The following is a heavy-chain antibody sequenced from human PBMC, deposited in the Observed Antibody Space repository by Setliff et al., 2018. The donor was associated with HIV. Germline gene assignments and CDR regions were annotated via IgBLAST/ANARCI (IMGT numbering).Heavy chain of an antibody. CDR2: IYYSGST. CDR3: ARHFGWLPREIDY. Sequence: PSETLSLTCILSGGSISTSNYYWGWIRQPPGKGLEWIGSIYYSGSTYYTPSLKSRVTISVDTSKNQFSLKLSSVTAADTAVYYCARHFGWLPREIDYWGQGTLVTAPQ. J-gene: IGHJ4*02. CDR1: GGSISTSNYY. V-gene: IGHV4-39*01. D-gene: IGHD5-12*01.